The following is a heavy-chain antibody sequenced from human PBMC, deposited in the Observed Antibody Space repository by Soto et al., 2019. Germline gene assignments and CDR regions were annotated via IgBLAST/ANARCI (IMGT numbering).Heavy chain of an antibody. CDR3: AREISGYYYDSSGYYGY. V-gene: IGHV1-69*01. Sequence: QVQLVQSGAEVKKPGSSVKVSCKASGGTFSSYAISWVRQAPGQGLEWMGGIIPIFGTANYAQKFQGRVTITADESTSTAYMELSSLRSEDTAVHYCAREISGYYYDSSGYYGYWGQGTLVTVSS. J-gene: IGHJ4*02. CDR1: GGTFSSYA. CDR2: IIPIFGTA. D-gene: IGHD3-22*01.